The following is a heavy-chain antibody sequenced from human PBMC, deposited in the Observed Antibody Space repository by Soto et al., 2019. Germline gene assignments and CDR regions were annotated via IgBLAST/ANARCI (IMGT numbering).Heavy chain of an antibody. V-gene: IGHV4-34*01. CDR3: ARKKWFGKHFDI. J-gene: IGHJ3*02. D-gene: IGHD3-10*01. Sequence: SETLSLTCAVYGGSFSGYYWSWIRQPPGKGLEWIGEINHSGSTNYNPSLKSRVTISVDTSKNQFSLKLSSVTAADTAVYYCARKKWFGKHFDIWGQGTMVTVSS. CDR2: INHSGST. CDR1: GGSFSGYY.